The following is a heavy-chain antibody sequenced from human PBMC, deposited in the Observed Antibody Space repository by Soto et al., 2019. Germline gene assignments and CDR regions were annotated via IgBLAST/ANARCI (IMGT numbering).Heavy chain of an antibody. J-gene: IGHJ4*02. V-gene: IGHV4-34*01. D-gene: IGHD2-15*01. CDR1: GGSFSGYY. CDR2: INHSGST. Sequence: QVQLQQWGAGLLKPSETLSLTCAVYGGSFSGYYWSWIRQPPGKGLEWIGEINHSGSTNYNPSLKSRVTRSVDTSKNQFSLKLSSVTAADTAVYYCARLLYGGYVDYWGQGTLVTVSS. CDR3: ARLLYGGYVDY.